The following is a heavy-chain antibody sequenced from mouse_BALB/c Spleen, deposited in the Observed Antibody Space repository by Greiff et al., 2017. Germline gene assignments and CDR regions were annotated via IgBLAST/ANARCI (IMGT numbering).Heavy chain of an antibody. CDR1: GFTFSSYG. CDR2: ISSGGSYT. CDR3: AKYGSSSAWFAY. Sequence: EVHLVESGGDLVKPGGSLKLSCAASGFTFSSYGMSWVRQTPDKMLEWVATISSGGSYTYYPDSVKGRFTISRDNAKNTLYLQMSSLKSEDTAMYYCAKYGSSSAWFAYWGQGTLVTVSA. V-gene: IGHV5-6*01. D-gene: IGHD1-1*01. J-gene: IGHJ3*01.